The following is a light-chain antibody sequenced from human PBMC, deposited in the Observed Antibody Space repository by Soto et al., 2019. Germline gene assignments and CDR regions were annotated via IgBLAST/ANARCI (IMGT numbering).Light chain of an antibody. CDR1: SSDIGDYNY. J-gene: IGLJ2*01. Sequence: QSALTQTASVSGSPGQSITISCAGTSSDIGDYNYVSWYQHHPGKAPELIIYEVSYRPSGVSDRFSGSKSGNTASLTISGLQAEDEAEYYCCSYADSNAYVVFGGGTKLTVL. V-gene: IGLV2-23*02. CDR3: CSYADSNAYVV. CDR2: EVS.